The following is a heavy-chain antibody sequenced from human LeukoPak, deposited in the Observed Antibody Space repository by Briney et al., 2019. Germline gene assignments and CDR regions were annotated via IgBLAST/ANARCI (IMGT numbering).Heavy chain of an antibody. CDR1: GYSVFNNSAA. V-gene: IGHV6-1*01. J-gene: IGHJ4*02. CDR2: TYYRSKWYY. CDR3: VTYPFRGDTHYFDY. D-gene: IGHD3-10*01. Sequence: SQTLSLTCAISGYSVFNNSAAGNWIRQSPSRGLEWLGRTYYRSKWYYDYAVSVKSRITIKPDTSKNQFSLQLNSVTPEDTAVYYCVTYPFRGDTHYFDYWSQGILVTVSS.